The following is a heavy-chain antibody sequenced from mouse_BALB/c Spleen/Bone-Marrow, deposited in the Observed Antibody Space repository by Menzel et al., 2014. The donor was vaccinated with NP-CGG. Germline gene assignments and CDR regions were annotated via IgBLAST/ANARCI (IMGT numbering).Heavy chain of an antibody. D-gene: IGHD1-1*01. CDR2: ISDGGSYT. V-gene: IGHV5-4*02. Sequence: EVKVVESGGGLVKPGGSLKLSCAASGFTFSDYYMYWVRQTPEKRLEWVATISDGGSYTYYPDSVKGRFTISRDNAKNNLYLQMSSLKSEDTAMYYCARGSSYFDYWGQGTTLTDSS. CDR3: ARGSSYFDY. CDR1: GFTFSDYY. J-gene: IGHJ2*01.